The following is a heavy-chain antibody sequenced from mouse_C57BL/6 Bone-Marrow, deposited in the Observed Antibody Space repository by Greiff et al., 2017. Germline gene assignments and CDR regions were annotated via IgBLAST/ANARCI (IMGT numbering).Heavy chain of an antibody. J-gene: IGHJ2*01. V-gene: IGHV1-53*01. CDR2: INPSKGGT. Sequence: VQLQQPGTELVKPGASVKLSCKASGYTFTSYWMHWVKQRPGQGLEWIGNINPSKGGTNYNEKFKSKATLTVDKSSSTAYMQLSSLTSEDSAVYYCARSPYGSSPIDYWGQGTTLTVSS. D-gene: IGHD1-1*01. CDR1: GYTFTSYW. CDR3: ARSPYGSSPIDY.